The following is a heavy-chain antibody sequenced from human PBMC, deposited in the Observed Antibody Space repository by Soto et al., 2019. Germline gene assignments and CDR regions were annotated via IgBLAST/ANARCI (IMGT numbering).Heavy chain of an antibody. CDR1: GGSFSGYY. CDR3: ARGYVRNCNY. V-gene: IGHV4-34*01. D-gene: IGHD1-7*01. Sequence: PSETLSLTCAVYGGSFSGYYWTWIRQPPGKGLEWIGEINHSGSTNYNSSLKSRVTISVDTSKNQLSLKLSCVTAADTAVYYCARGYVRNCNYWCQGTLVTVSS. CDR2: INHSGST. J-gene: IGHJ4*02.